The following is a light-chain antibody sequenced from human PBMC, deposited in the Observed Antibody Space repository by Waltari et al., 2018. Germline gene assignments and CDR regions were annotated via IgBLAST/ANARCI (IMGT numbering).Light chain of an antibody. V-gene: IGKV3-11*01. J-gene: IGKJ4*01. CDR1: QSVYRF. CDR2: DAL. Sequence: EIVLTQSPATLSFSPGERATLSYRASQSVYRFLAWYQHKPGQAPRLLIFDALNRATGIPARFSGSGSGTDFTLTISSLEPEDFAVYYCQQRSDWLVTFGGGPGSRSN. CDR3: QQRSDWLVT.